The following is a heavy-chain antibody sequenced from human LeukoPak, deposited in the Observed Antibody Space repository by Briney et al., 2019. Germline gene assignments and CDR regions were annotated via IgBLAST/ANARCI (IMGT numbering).Heavy chain of an antibody. CDR2: IYYSGST. V-gene: IGHV4-59*12. D-gene: IGHD5-18*01. J-gene: IGHJ4*02. CDR3: ASFFVDTALDY. Sequence: KPSETLSLTCTVSGGSISSYYWSWIRQPPGKGLEWIGYIYYSGSTNYNPSLKSRVTISVDRSKNQFSLKLSSVTAADTAVYYCASFFVDTALDYWGQGTLVTVSS. CDR1: GGSISSYY.